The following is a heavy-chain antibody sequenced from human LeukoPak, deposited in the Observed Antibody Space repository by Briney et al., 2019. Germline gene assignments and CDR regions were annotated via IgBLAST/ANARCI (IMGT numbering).Heavy chain of an antibody. V-gene: IGHV5-51*01. J-gene: IGHJ4*02. D-gene: IGHD6-19*01. CDR2: IYPGDSDT. Sequence: GESLKISCKGSGYSFSSYWIGWVRQMPGKGLEWMGIIYPGDSDTRYRPSFQGQVTISADKSINTAYLQWSSLKASDTGMYYCARREYSSAWDSLHYFDYWGQGTLVTVSS. CDR3: ARREYSSAWDSLHYFDY. CDR1: GYSFSSYW.